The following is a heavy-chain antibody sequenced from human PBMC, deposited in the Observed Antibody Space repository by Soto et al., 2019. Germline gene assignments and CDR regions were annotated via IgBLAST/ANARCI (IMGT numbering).Heavy chain of an antibody. CDR2: IYYSGST. CDR1: GGSSSSYY. CDR3: ARDLSPSWFDP. J-gene: IGHJ5*02. V-gene: IGHV4-59*01. Sequence: SETLSLTCSVSGGSSSSYYWSWIRQPPGKGLEWIGYIYYSGSTNYNPSLKSRVTISVDTSKNQFSLKLSSVTAADTAVYYCARDLSPSWFDPWGQGTLVTVS.